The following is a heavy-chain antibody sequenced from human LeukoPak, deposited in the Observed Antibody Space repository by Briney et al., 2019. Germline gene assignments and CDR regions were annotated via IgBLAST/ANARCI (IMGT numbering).Heavy chain of an antibody. CDR3: AKEADDYGDPSIDY. CDR2: ISGSGGST. Sequence: GGSLRLSCTASGFTFGDYAMSWVRQAPGKGLEWVSAISGSGGSTYYADSVKGRFTISRDNSKNTLYLQMNSLRAEDTAVYYCAKEADDYGDPSIDYWGQGTLVTVSS. J-gene: IGHJ4*02. D-gene: IGHD4-17*01. CDR1: GFTFGDYA. V-gene: IGHV3-23*01.